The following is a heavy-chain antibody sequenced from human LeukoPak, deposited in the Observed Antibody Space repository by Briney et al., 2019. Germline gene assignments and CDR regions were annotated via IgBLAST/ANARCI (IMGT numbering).Heavy chain of an antibody. CDR3: AKDPALRDYDSSGTHFDY. CDR1: GFTFSSYA. J-gene: IGHJ4*02. CDR2: ISGSGGST. V-gene: IGHV3-23*01. D-gene: IGHD3-22*01. Sequence: PGGSLRLSCAASGFTFSSYAMSWVRQAPGKGLEWVSAISGSGGSTYYADSVKGRSTISRDNSRNTLYLQMNSLRAEDTAVYYCAKDPALRDYDSSGTHFDYWGQGTLVTVSS.